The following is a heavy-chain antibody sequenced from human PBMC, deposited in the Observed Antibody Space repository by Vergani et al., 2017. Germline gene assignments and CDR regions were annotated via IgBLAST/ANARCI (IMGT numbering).Heavy chain of an antibody. V-gene: IGHV3-9*01. D-gene: IGHD2-2*01. J-gene: IGHJ6*02. CDR3: ASDSPLVVPAAIFYYYYGMDV. CDR2: INWNSDSI. Sequence: EVQLVESGGGLVQPGRSLRLSCAASGFTFDDYAMHWVRQAPGKGLEWVSGINWNSDSIAYADSVKGRFTISRDNAKNSLYLQMNSLRAEDTAVYYCASDSPLVVPAAIFYYYYGMDVWDQGTTVTVSS. CDR1: GFTFDDYA.